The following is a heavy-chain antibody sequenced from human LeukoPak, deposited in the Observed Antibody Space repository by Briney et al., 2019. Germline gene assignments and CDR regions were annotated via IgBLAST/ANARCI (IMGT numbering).Heavy chain of an antibody. Sequence: MASETLSLTCAVSGYSISSGYYWGWIRHPPGKGLEWIGSIYHSGSTYHNPSLKSRVTISVDTSTNQFSLKLSSVTAADTAVYYCARIVPATHYFDYWGQGTLVTVSS. CDR1: GYSISSGYY. D-gene: IGHD2-2*01. V-gene: IGHV4-38-2*01. CDR2: IYHSGST. J-gene: IGHJ4*02. CDR3: ARIVPATHYFDY.